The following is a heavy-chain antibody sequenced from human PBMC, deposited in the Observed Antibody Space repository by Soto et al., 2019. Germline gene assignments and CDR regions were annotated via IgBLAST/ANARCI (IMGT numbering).Heavy chain of an antibody. Sequence: PSETLSLTCTVSGGSISSSTYYWGWMRQPPGKGLEWIASFFIGGNTYYNPSLKSRVTISVDTSKNQFSLKLSSVTAADTAVYYCARLATEWELYWFDPWGQGTLVTVSS. V-gene: IGHV4-39*01. D-gene: IGHD1-26*01. J-gene: IGHJ5*02. CDR3: ARLATEWELYWFDP. CDR2: FFIGGNT. CDR1: GGSISSSTYY.